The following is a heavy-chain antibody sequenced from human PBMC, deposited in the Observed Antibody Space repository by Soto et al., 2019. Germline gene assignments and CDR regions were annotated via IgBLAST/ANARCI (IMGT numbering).Heavy chain of an antibody. CDR1: GYPFTGHY. CDR3: AREGVIYYDFWRGYPRFPNYYYGMDV. Sequence: GASVKVYFKASGYPFTGHYMHWVRQAPGQGLEWMGCINLNSGGTNYAQKFQGWVTMTRDTSISTAYMELSRLRSDDTAVYYCAREGVIYYDFWRGYPRFPNYYYGMDVWGQGTTVTVSS. V-gene: IGHV1-2*04. D-gene: IGHD3-3*01. CDR2: INLNSGGT. J-gene: IGHJ6*01.